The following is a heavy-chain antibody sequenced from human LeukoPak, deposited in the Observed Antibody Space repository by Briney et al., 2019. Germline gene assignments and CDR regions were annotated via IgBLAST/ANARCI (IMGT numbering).Heavy chain of an antibody. Sequence: PGGSLRLSCAASGFTFSSYSMNWVRQAPGKGLEWVSSISSSSSYMYYADSVKGRFTISRDNAKNSLYLQMNSLSAEDTAVYYCARDLAVADTFDYWGQGTLVTVSS. D-gene: IGHD6-19*01. CDR2: ISSSSSYM. V-gene: IGHV3-21*04. CDR1: GFTFSSYS. CDR3: ARDLAVADTFDY. J-gene: IGHJ4*02.